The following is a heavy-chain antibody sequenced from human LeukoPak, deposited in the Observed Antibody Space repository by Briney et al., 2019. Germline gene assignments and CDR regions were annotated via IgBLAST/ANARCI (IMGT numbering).Heavy chain of an antibody. D-gene: IGHD1-1*01. CDR1: GFTFSGHW. CDR2: INERGTDS. V-gene: IGHV3-74*03. CDR3: VRDETLWTLDW. J-gene: IGHJ4*02. Sequence: PGGSLRLSCTASGFTFSGHWIHWVRQPPGMGLVWVSRINERGTDSMYAESVKGRFTISSDNAKNTVYLRMNSLRAEDTAVYYCVRDETLWTLDWWGQGTLVSVSS.